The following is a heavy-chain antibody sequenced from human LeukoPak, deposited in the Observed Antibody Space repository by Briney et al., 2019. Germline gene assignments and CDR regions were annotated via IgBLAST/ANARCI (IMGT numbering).Heavy chain of an antibody. CDR2: ISGSGGST. Sequence: SGGSLRLSCAASGFTFSSYAMSWVRQAPGKGLEWVSAISGSGGSTYYADSVKGRFTISRDNSKNSLYLQMNSLRTEDTALYYCAKDGSHHDYYYYMDVWGKGTTVTVSS. J-gene: IGHJ6*03. D-gene: IGHD5-12*01. V-gene: IGHV3-23*01. CDR3: AKDGSHHDYYYYMDV. CDR1: GFTFSSYA.